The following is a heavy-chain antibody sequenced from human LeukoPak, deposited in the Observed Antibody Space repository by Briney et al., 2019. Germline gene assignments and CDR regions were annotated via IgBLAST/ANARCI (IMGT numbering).Heavy chain of an antibody. V-gene: IGHV4-59*01. CDR1: AGSISNYY. CDR2: IYYTGST. CDR3: ARGGLAVAGNLDY. J-gene: IGHJ4*02. D-gene: IGHD6-19*01. Sequence: SEPLSLTCTVSAGSISNYYWSWIRQPPGKGLEWIGCIYYTGSTNYNPSLKSRVTISVDTSRNQFSLKLDSVTAADTAVYYCARGGLAVAGNLDYWGQGTLVTVSS.